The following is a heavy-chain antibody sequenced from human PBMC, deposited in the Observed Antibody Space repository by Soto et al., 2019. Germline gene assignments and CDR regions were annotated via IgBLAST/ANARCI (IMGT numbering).Heavy chain of an antibody. CDR2: IYYSGST. D-gene: IGHD5-12*01. Sequence: SETLSLTCTVSGGSISSSSYYWGWIRQPPGKGLEWIGSIYYSGSTYYNPSLKSRITISVDTSKNQFSLKLSSVTAADTAVYYCARHSGYDLDYWGQGTLVTVSS. CDR3: ARHSGYDLDY. J-gene: IGHJ4*02. CDR1: GGSISSSSYY. V-gene: IGHV4-39*01.